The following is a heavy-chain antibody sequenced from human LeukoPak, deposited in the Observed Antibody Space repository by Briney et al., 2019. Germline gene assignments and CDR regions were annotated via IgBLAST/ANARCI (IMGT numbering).Heavy chain of an antibody. V-gene: IGHV3-74*01. Sequence: GGSLRLSCAASRFTFSRYWMHWVRQAPGQGLVWVSRINSDGSSTSYADSVKGRFTISRDNAKNTLYLQMNSLRAADTAVYYCARDGNYYDSSGPADYWGQGTLVTVSS. J-gene: IGHJ4*02. CDR1: RFTFSRYW. CDR2: INSDGSST. CDR3: ARDGNYYDSSGPADY. D-gene: IGHD3-22*01.